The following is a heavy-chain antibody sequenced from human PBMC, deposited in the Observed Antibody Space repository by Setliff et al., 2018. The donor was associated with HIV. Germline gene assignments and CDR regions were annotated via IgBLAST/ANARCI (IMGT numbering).Heavy chain of an antibody. CDR3: ARLSVVTATRIYHFDY. J-gene: IGHJ4*02. Sequence: GESLKISCKGSGYSFTNYWIGWVRQMPGKGLEWMGIIYPGDSDTRYSPSFQGQVTISADKSISTAYLQWSSLKASDTAMYYCARLSVVTATRIYHFDYWGQGTLVTVSS. CDR2: IYPGDSDT. D-gene: IGHD2-21*02. V-gene: IGHV5-51*01. CDR1: GYSFTNYW.